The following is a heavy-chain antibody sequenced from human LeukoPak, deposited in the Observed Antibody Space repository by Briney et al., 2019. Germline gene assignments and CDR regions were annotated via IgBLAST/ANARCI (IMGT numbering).Heavy chain of an antibody. V-gene: IGHV3-30*02. J-gene: IGHJ3*02. D-gene: IGHD1-7*01. CDR2: IRYDGSNK. CDR3: AKDPPPITGTTGDSLDAFDI. Sequence: GGSLRLSCAASGFTFSSYGMRWVRQAPGKGLEWVAFIRYDGSNKYYADSVKGRFTISRDNSKNTLYLQMNSLRAEDTAVYYCAKDPPPITGTTGDSLDAFDIWGQGTMVTVSS. CDR1: GFTFSSYG.